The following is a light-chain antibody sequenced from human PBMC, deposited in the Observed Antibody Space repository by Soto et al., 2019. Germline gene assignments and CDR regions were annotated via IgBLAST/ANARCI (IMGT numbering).Light chain of an antibody. CDR3: SSFSSTSTIV. V-gene: IGLV2-14*01. Sequence: QSVLTQPASVSGSPGQSITISCIGSSSDVGGYNYVSWYQHHPGRVPKPMIFEVSDRPSGVSSRFSGSKSGNTAYLTISGLEAEDEAYYYCSSFSSTSTIVFGGGTKLTVL. J-gene: IGLJ2*01. CDR2: EVS. CDR1: SSDVGGYNY.